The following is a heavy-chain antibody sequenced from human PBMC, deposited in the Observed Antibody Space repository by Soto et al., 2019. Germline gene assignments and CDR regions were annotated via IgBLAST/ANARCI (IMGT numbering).Heavy chain of an antibody. CDR1: GYTFTSYG. V-gene: IGHV1-18*01. Sequence: ASVKVSCKASGYTFTSYGIGWVRQAPGQGLEWMGWISAYNGNTNYAQKLQGRVTMTTDTSTSTAYMELRSLRSDDTAVYYCARDSGGFGELFPNYYYYGMDVWGQGTTVTVSS. J-gene: IGHJ6*02. D-gene: IGHD3-10*01. CDR3: ARDSGGFGELFPNYYYYGMDV. CDR2: ISAYNGNT.